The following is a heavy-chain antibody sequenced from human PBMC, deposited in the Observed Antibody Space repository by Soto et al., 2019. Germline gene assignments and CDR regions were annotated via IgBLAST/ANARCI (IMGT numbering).Heavy chain of an antibody. CDR2: IYYSGSI. Sequence: PSETLSLTCAVSGGSISTNYWSWIRQPPGKGLEWIGYIYYSGSINYNPSLRSRVTISADTSKDQFSLKLRSVTAADTAVYYCARGPRHDILTGYSYYFDYWGQGTLVTVSS. J-gene: IGHJ4*02. CDR1: GGSISTNY. V-gene: IGHV4-59*01. D-gene: IGHD3-9*01. CDR3: ARGPRHDILTGYSYYFDY.